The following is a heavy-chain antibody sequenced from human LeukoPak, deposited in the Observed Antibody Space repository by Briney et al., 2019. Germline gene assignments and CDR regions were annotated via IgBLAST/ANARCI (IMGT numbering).Heavy chain of an antibody. CDR1: GFTFSSYA. Sequence: GGSLRLSCAASGFTFSSYAMSWVRQAPGKGLEWVSAISGSGGGTYYADSVKGRFTISRDNSKNTLYLQMNSLRAEDTAVYYCAKDGIVGATNPEYFDYWGQGTPVTVSS. CDR3: AKDGIVGATNPEYFDY. D-gene: IGHD1-26*01. CDR2: ISGSGGGT. V-gene: IGHV3-23*01. J-gene: IGHJ4*02.